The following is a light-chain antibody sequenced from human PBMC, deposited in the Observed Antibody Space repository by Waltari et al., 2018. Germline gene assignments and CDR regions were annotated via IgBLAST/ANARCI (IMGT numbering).Light chain of an antibody. CDR2: DAS. V-gene: IGKV3-11*01. J-gene: IGKJ3*01. CDR3: QQRSNWRFT. Sequence: IVLTQSPAPLSLSPGERATLSCRASQSVSSYLTWYQPKPGQAPRLLIYDASNSATGIPARFSGSGSGTDFTLTISSLEPEDFAVYYWQQRSNWRFTFGPGTKVDIK. CDR1: QSVSSY.